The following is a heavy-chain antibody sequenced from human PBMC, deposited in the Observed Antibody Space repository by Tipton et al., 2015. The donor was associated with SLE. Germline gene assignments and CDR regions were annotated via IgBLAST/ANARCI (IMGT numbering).Heavy chain of an antibody. CDR3: ARDGRGYCDNSGCSEYHWFDP. CDR2: IYYRGNT. D-gene: IGHD2-15*01. CDR1: GGSISSHY. Sequence: TLSLTCTVSGGSISSHYWSWFRQPPGKGLEWIGYIYYRGNTKYNPSLNSRVTISLDTSRTQFSLKLSSVTAADTAVYYCARDGRGYCDNSGCSEYHWFDPWGQGTVVTVSS. V-gene: IGHV4-59*11. J-gene: IGHJ5*02.